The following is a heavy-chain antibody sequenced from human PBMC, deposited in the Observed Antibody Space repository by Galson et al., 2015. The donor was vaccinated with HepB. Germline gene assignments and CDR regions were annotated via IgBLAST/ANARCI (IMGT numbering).Heavy chain of an antibody. Sequence: ETLSLTCTVSGGSISSSSYYWGWIRQPPGKGLEWIGTIYYRGNTYYKPSLKSRVSISVDTSKNQFSLKLSSVTAADTAVYYCARQPLETYHFDYWGQGTLVTVSS. CDR2: IYYRGNT. V-gene: IGHV4-39*01. CDR3: ARQPLETYHFDY. J-gene: IGHJ4*02. CDR1: GGSISSSSYY.